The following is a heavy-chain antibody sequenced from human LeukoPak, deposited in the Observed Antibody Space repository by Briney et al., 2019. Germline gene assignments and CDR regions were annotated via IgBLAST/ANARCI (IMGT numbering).Heavy chain of an antibody. J-gene: IGHJ3*02. CDR3: ARESGYRDAFDI. CDR1: GGSISSGGYY. D-gene: IGHD6-13*01. Sequence: PSQTLSLTCTVSGGSISSGGYYWSWIRQPAGKGLEWIGRIYTSGSTNYNPSLKSRVTISVDTSKNQFSLKLSSVTAADTAVYYCARESGYRDAFDIWGQGTMVTVSS. CDR2: IYTSGST. V-gene: IGHV4-61*02.